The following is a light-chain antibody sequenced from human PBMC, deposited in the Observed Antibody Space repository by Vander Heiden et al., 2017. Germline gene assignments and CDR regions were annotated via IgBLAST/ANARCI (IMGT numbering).Light chain of an antibody. CDR2: AAS. J-gene: IGKJ2*01. CDR3: QQFYRYPPT. CDR1: QGISSY. Sequence: DIQLTQSTSFLSVSVGDRVTITCRPSQGISSYLAWYQQKPGKAPKLLIYAASTLQSGVPSRFSGSGSGTEFTLTISSLQPEDFATYYCQQFYRYPPTFGPGTKLEIK. V-gene: IGKV1-9*01.